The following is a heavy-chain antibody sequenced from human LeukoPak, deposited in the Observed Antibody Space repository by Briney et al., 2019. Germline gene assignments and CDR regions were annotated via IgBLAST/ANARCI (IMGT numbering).Heavy chain of an antibody. CDR3: AHIAAAAH. J-gene: IGHJ4*02. V-gene: IGHV3-23*01. D-gene: IGHD6-13*01. CDR1: GFTFDDYT. Sequence: PGGSLRLSCAASGFTFDDYTMHWVRQAPGKGLEWVSSITGSGAYTYYADSVKGRFTISRDNSKNTLYLQMNSLRADDTAVYYCAHIAAAAHWGQGTLVTVSS. CDR2: ITGSGAYT.